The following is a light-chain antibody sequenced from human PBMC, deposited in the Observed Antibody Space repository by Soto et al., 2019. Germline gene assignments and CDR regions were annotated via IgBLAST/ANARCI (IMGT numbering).Light chain of an antibody. V-gene: IGLV2-8*01. CDR2: EVT. CDR1: SSDVGGYDH. Sequence: QSALTQPPSASGSPGQSVTIPCTGTSSDVGGYDHVSWYQQHPGKAPKLTIYEVTKRPAGVPDRFSGSKSGNTASLTVSGLQAEDEADYFCSSDAGNYNYVFGTGTKVTVL. J-gene: IGLJ1*01. CDR3: SSDAGNYNYV.